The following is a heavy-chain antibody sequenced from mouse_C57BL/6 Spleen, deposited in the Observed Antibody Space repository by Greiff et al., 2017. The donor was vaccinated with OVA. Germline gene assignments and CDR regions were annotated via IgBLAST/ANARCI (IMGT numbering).Heavy chain of an antibody. CDR3: VRGYYGSSYWYFDV. J-gene: IGHJ1*03. Sequence: EVQLVESGGGLVQPKGSLKLSCAASGFSFNTYAMNWVRQAPGKGLEWVARIRSKSNNYATYYADSVKDRFTISRDDSESMLYLQMNNLKTEDTAMYYCVRGYYGSSYWYFDVWGTGTTVTVSS. CDR2: IRSKSNNYAT. V-gene: IGHV10-1*01. D-gene: IGHD1-1*01. CDR1: GFSFNTYA.